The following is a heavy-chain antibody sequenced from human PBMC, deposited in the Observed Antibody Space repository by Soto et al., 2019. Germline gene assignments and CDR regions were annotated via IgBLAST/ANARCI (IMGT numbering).Heavy chain of an antibody. J-gene: IGHJ4*02. D-gene: IGHD1-20*01. V-gene: IGHV1-18*04. CDR3: ARERITGSYFDS. CDR2: ISTFNGNT. CDR1: GYTFINYI. Sequence: ASVKVSCKASGYTFINYIITWVRQAPGQGLEWMGWISTFNGNTKYAQKLQGRITMTTDTSASTAYMELRSLTSDDTAVYYCARERITGSYFDSWGQGTPVTVSS.